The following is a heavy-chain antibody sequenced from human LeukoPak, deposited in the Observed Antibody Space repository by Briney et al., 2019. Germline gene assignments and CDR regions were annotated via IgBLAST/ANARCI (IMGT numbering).Heavy chain of an antibody. CDR3: ARAPDCSGGSCYSSDWYFDL. CDR2: INWNGGST. D-gene: IGHD2-15*01. Sequence: GGSLRLSCAASGFTFNDYGMSWVRQAPRKGLEWVSGINWNGGSTGYADSVKGRFTISRDNAKNSLYLQMNSLRAEDTAVYYCARAPDCSGGSCYSSDWYFDLWGRGTLVTVSS. J-gene: IGHJ2*01. CDR1: GFTFNDYG. V-gene: IGHV3-20*04.